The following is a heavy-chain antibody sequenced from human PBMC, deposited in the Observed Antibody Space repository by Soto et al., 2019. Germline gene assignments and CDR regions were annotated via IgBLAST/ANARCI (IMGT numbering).Heavy chain of an antibody. CDR2: ISYDGINK. V-gene: IGHV3-30*18. CDR3: AKSPELLWFGESYGMDV. Sequence: QVHLVESGGGVVQPGRSLRLSCAASGLTFSSYVMHWVRQAPGKGLEWLAVISYDGINKYYADSVKGRFTISRDNSKNTLYLQMNSLRTEDTAVYYCAKSPELLWFGESYGMDVWGQGTTVTVSS. CDR1: GLTFSSYV. J-gene: IGHJ6*02. D-gene: IGHD3-10*01.